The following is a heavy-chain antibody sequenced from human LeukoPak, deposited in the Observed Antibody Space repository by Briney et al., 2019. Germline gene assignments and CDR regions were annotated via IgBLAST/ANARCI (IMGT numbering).Heavy chain of an antibody. Sequence: SETLSLTCTVSGGSIRTYYWSWIRQPPGKGLQWIGYIYYSGSTNYSPSLKSRVTISVDTSMNQFSLKLSSVTAADTAVYYCARHFRYCSGGSCPDAFDIWGQGTMVTVSS. V-gene: IGHV4-59*08. J-gene: IGHJ3*02. D-gene: IGHD2-15*01. CDR2: IYYSGST. CDR3: ARHFRYCSGGSCPDAFDI. CDR1: GGSIRTYY.